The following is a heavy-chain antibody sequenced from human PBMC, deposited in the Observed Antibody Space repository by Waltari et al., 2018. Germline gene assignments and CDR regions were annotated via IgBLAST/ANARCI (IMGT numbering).Heavy chain of an antibody. CDR2: IYHSGST. D-gene: IGHD3-3*01. CDR1: GYSISSGYY. J-gene: IGHJ3*02. Sequence: QVQLQESGPGLVKPSETLSLTCAVSGYSISSGYYWGWIRQPPGKGLEWIGSIYHSGSTYYNPSLNSRVTISVDTSKNQFSLKLSSVTAADTAVYYCARPITIFGVTDAFDIWGQGTMVTVSS. V-gene: IGHV4-38-2*01. CDR3: ARPITIFGVTDAFDI.